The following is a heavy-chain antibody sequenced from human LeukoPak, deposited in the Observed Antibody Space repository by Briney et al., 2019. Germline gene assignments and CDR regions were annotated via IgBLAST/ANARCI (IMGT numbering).Heavy chain of an antibody. D-gene: IGHD6-13*01. CDR2: IYYSGST. V-gene: IGHV4-59*01. CDR3: ARDSGSSSWYGVRGFDY. Sequence: TSETLSLTCTVSGGSISSYYWSWIRQPPGKGLEWIGYIYYSGSTNYNPSLKSRVTISVDTSKNQFSLKLSSVTAADTAVYYCARDSGSSSWYGVRGFDYWGQGTLVTVSS. CDR1: GGSISSYY. J-gene: IGHJ4*02.